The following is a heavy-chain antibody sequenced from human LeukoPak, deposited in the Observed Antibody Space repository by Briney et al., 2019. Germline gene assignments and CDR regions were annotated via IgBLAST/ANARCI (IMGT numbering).Heavy chain of an antibody. J-gene: IGHJ5*02. D-gene: IGHD5-24*01. Sequence: SETLSLTCTVSGYSISSGYYWGWIRQPPGKGLEWIGSIYHSGSTYYNPSLKSRVTISVDTSKNQFSLKLSSVTAADTAVYYCARESQGGAQEMATNWFDPWGQGTLVTVSS. V-gene: IGHV4-38-2*02. CDR3: ARESQGGAQEMATNWFDP. CDR2: IYHSGST. CDR1: GYSISSGYY.